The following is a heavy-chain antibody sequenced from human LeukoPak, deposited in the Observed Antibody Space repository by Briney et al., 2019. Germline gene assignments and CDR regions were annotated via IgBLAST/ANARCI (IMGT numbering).Heavy chain of an antibody. D-gene: IGHD1-1*01. CDR1: GGTFSSYA. J-gene: IGHJ6*02. CDR2: IIPIFGTA. Sequence: SVKVSCKASGGTFSSYAISWVRQAPGQGLEWMGGIIPIFGTANYAQKFQGRVTITADESTSTAYMELSSLRSEDTAVYYCARMYLAGLQLMDVWGQGTTVTVSS. CDR3: ARMYLAGLQLMDV. V-gene: IGHV1-69*13.